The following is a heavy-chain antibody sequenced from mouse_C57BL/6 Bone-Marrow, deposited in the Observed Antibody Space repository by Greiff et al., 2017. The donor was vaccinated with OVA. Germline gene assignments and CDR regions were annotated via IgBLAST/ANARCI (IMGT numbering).Heavy chain of an antibody. CDR2: IDPENGDT. CDR3: TTESSWFAY. Sequence: EVQLQQSGAELVRPGASVKLSCTASGFNIKDDYMHWVKQRPEQGLEWIGWIDPENGDTEYASKFQGKATITADTSSNTAYLQLSILTSEDTAVYYCTTESSWFAYWGQGTLVTVSA. CDR1: GFNIKDDY. J-gene: IGHJ3*01. V-gene: IGHV14-4*01.